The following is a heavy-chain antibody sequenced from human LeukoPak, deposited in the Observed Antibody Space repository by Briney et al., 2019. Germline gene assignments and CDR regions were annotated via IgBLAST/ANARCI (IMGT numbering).Heavy chain of an antibody. CDR1: GYTFTSYG. CDR2: ISAYNGNT. V-gene: IGHV1-18*01. Sequence: ASVKVSCKASGYTFTSYGISWVRQAPGQGLEWMEWISAYNGNTNYAQKLQGRVTMTTDTSTSTAYMELRSLRSDDTAVYYCARDCTVYDYVWGSYLCPHGMDVWGQGTTVTVSS. CDR3: ARDCTVYDYVWGSYLCPHGMDV. D-gene: IGHD3-16*01. J-gene: IGHJ6*02.